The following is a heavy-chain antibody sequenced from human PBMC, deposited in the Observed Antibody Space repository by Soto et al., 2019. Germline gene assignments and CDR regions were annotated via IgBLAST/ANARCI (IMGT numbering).Heavy chain of an antibody. V-gene: IGHV4-59*01. D-gene: IGHD3-9*01. J-gene: IGHJ4*02. CDR1: GDSISKDY. CDR3: TRESYDSLTGYSIDY. CDR2: LHYTGST. Sequence: TSETLSLTCTVSGDSISKDYWGWIRQSPERGLEWIGYLHYTGSTEQNPSLRSRVTMSLDTSKNQLSLKLSSVTAADTAVYYCTRESYDSLTGYSIDYWGQGTRVTVSS.